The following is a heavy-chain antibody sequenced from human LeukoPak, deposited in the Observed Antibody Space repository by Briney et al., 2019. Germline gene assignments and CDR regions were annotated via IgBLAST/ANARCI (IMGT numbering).Heavy chain of an antibody. CDR3: AKRYFGNYYFDY. CDR2: ISGSGGST. J-gene: IGHJ4*02. D-gene: IGHD3-9*01. V-gene: IGHV3-23*01. Sequence: GGSLRLSCAASGFTFGSYAMSWVRQAPGKGLERVSAISGSGGSTYYADSVKGRFTISRDNSKNTLYLQMNSLRAEDTAVYYCAKRYFGNYYFDYWGQGTLVTVSS. CDR1: GFTFGSYA.